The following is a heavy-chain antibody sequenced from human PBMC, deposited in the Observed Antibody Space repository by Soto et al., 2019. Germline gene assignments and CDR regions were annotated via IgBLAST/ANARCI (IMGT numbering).Heavy chain of an antibody. V-gene: IGHV1-18*01. CDR2: ISGYNGNT. Sequence: ASVKVSCKASGYTFTTYGIDWVRQAPGQGLEWMGWISGYNGNTNYAQKLQGRVTMTSDTSTNTAYMELRSLRSDDTAVYYCAREYGNYGPDYPGQGTLVTVSS. D-gene: IGHD4-17*01. J-gene: IGHJ4*02. CDR3: AREYGNYGPDY. CDR1: GYTFTTYG.